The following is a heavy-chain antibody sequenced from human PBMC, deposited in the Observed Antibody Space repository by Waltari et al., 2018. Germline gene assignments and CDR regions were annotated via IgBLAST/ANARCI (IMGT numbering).Heavy chain of an antibody. J-gene: IGHJ4*02. Sequence: QVQLVQSGAEVKKPGSSVKVSCKASGGTFSSYAISWVRQAPGQGLEWMGRIIPIFGTANYARKFQGSVTITADKSTSTAYRELSSLRSEATAVYYCARGEGSYRLPNDYGGQGTLVTVSS. CDR3: ARGEGSYRLPNDY. CDR2: IIPIFGTA. D-gene: IGHD3-16*02. V-gene: IGHV1-69*08. CDR1: GGTFSSYA.